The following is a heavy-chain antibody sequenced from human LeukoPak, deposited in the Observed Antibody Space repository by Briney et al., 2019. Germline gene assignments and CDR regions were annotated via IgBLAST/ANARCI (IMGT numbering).Heavy chain of an antibody. V-gene: IGHV4-30-2*01. CDR2: IYHSGST. Sequence: PSETLSLTCAVSGGPISSGGYSWSWIRQPPGKGLEWIGYIYHSGSTYYNPSLKSRVTKSVDRSKNQFSLKLSSVTAADTAVYYCARDGADCGGDCYAFDIWGQGTMVTVSS. J-gene: IGHJ3*02. CDR1: GGPISSGGYS. CDR3: ARDGADCGGDCYAFDI. D-gene: IGHD2-21*02.